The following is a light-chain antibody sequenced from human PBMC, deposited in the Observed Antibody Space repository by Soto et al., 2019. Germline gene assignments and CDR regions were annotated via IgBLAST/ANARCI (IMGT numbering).Light chain of an antibody. Sequence: DIQLTQSPSFLSASVGDRVTLTCRASQGISSFLAWYQLKPGQAPKLMIYADSTLQSGVPSRFSGSGSETEFTLTIRSLQPEDFETYSCQQYNSYPLTFCGGTKVEIE. CDR2: ADS. J-gene: IGKJ4*01. CDR1: QGISSF. CDR3: QQYNSYPLT. V-gene: IGKV1-9*01.